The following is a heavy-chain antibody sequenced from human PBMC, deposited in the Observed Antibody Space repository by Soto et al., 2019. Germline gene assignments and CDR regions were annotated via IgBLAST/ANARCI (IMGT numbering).Heavy chain of an antibody. CDR2: IYTSGST. Sequence: PSETLSLTCNVSGDSMTKYYWSWIRQPAGKGLEWIGRIYTSGSTNYNPSLKSRVTMSIDTSNKHFSLNLKSVTAADTAVYYCARTVGAAYYFDFWGQGAPVTVSS. CDR1: GDSMTKYY. V-gene: IGHV4-4*07. CDR3: ARTVGAAYYFDF. D-gene: IGHD1-26*01. J-gene: IGHJ4*02.